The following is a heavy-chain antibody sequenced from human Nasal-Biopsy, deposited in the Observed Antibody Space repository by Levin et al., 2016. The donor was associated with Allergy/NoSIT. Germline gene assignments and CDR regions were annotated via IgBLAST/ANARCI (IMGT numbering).Heavy chain of an antibody. CDR2: MDQDGAEK. CDR3: ARDRRWKEYTVTTGYYYNYYMDV. J-gene: IGHJ6*03. CDR1: GFTFDDYW. D-gene: IGHD4-11*01. Sequence: GESLKISCVVSGFTFDDYWMSWVRQAPGKGLEWVANMDQDGAEKFYVDSVKGRFTISRDNAKNTLFLQMNSLRAEDTAVYFCARDRRWKEYTVTTGYYYNYYMDVWGKGTTVTVSS. V-gene: IGHV3-7*01.